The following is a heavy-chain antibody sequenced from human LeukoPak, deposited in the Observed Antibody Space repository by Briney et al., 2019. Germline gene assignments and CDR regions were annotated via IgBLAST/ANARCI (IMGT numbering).Heavy chain of an antibody. CDR1: GFTFSSFA. Sequence: PGGSLRLSCAASGFTFSSFALHWVRQTPGEGLEWVALISYDGSNEYYADSVKGRFTISRDNPKNTLNLQMNSLRAEDTAVYYCARSYCSGLSCYLFDHWGQGTLAAVSS. D-gene: IGHD2-15*01. CDR2: ISYDGSNE. V-gene: IGHV3-30*04. J-gene: IGHJ4*02. CDR3: ARSYCSGLSCYLFDH.